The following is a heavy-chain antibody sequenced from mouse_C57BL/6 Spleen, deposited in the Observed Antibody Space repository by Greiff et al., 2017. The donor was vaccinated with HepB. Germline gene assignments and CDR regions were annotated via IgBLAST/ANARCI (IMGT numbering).Heavy chain of an antibody. CDR3: ARPPYSNYYYFDY. CDR2: ISSGSSTI. Sequence: EVMLVESGGGLVKPGGSLKLSCAASGFTFSDYGMHWVRQAPEKGLEWVAYISSGSSTIYYADTVKGRFTISRDNAKNTLFLQMTSLRSEDTAMYYCARPPYSNYYYFDYWGQGTTLTVSS. CDR1: GFTFSDYG. J-gene: IGHJ2*01. V-gene: IGHV5-17*01. D-gene: IGHD2-5*01.